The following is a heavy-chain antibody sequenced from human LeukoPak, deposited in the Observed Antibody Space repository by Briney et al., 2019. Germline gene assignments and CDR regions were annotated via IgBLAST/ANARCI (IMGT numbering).Heavy chain of an antibody. V-gene: IGHV4-59*08. CDR3: ARGSSGPDY. CDR1: GGSISTYY. CDR2: IYYSGSI. J-gene: IGHJ4*02. Sequence: SETLSLTCTVSGGSISTYYWSWIRQPPGKGLEWIGYIYYSGSINYNPSLKSRVTISVDTSKNQFSLKLSSVTAADTAVYYCARGSSGPDYWGQGTLVTVSS. D-gene: IGHD6-19*01.